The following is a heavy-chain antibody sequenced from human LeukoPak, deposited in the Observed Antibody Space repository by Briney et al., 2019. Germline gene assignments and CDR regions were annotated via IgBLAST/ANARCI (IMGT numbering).Heavy chain of an antibody. Sequence: GGSLRLSCAASGFIFHHYTMHWVRQPPGKGLEWVSFISWDGFSTYYADSVKGRFTISRDNAKNSLYLQMNSLRAEDTAVYYCARQTMVRGVLLYYYYYMDVWGKGTTVTVSS. CDR2: ISWDGFST. CDR3: ARQTMVRGVLLYYYYYMDV. V-gene: IGHV3-43*01. J-gene: IGHJ6*03. CDR1: GFIFHHYT. D-gene: IGHD3-10*01.